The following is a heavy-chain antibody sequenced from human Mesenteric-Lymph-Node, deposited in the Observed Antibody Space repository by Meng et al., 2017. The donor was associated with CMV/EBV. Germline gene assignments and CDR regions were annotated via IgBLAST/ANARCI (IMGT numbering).Heavy chain of an antibody. J-gene: IGHJ6*02. CDR3: ARDSRRREPRSSTYYYGMDV. CDR2: MNPDTGGA. Sequence: ASVKVSCKASGYTFNFYYIHWVRQAPGQGLEWVGWMNPDTGGANSGEKFQGRVTMTRDTSISTAFLEVSGLRSDDTAIYYCARDSRRREPRSSTYYYGMDVWGQGTTVTVSS. D-gene: IGHD1-26*01. CDR1: GYTFNFYY. V-gene: IGHV1-2*02.